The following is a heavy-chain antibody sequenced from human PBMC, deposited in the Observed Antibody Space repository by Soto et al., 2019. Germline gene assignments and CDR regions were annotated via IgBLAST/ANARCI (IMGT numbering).Heavy chain of an antibody. J-gene: IGHJ4*02. CDR3: ARARDSIMFDY. V-gene: IGHV4-31*03. Sequence: SETLSLTCTVSGGSISSGGYYWSWIRQHPGKGLEWIGYIYYSGSTYHNPSLKSRVTISVDTSKNQFSLKLSSVTAADTAVYYCARARDSIMFDYWGQGTLVTVSS. CDR2: IYYSGST. D-gene: IGHD3-16*01. CDR1: GGSISSGGYY.